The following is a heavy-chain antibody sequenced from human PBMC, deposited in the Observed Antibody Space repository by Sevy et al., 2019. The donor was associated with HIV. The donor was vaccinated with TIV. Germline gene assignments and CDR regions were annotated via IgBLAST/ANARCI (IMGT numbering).Heavy chain of an antibody. D-gene: IGHD3-16*01. Sequence: GESLKISCKGSGYSFTNYWIGWVRQMPGKGLEWMGIIYPADSDTRYSPSFQGQVTISADKSISTAYLQWSSLKASDTALYYCARGGNEPYYYYYGMDVWGQGTTVTVSS. CDR2: IYPADSDT. J-gene: IGHJ6*02. V-gene: IGHV5-51*01. CDR3: ARGGNEPYYYYYGMDV. CDR1: GYSFTNYW.